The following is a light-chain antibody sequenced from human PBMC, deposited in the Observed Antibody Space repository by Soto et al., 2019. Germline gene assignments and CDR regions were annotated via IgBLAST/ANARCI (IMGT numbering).Light chain of an antibody. V-gene: IGLV1-44*01. Sequence: QSVLTQPPSASGTPGQRVTISCSGSRSNIGSNTVNWYQQFPGTAPKVLIYSNNQRPSGVADRFSGSKSGTSASLAISGLQSEDEADYYCAAWDNSLNGVVFGGGTKLNVL. CDR1: RSNIGSNT. CDR3: AAWDNSLNGVV. CDR2: SNN. J-gene: IGLJ2*01.